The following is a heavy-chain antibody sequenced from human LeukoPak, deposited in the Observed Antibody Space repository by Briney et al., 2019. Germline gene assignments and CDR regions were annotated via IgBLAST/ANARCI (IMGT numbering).Heavy chain of an antibody. Sequence: GGSLRLSCAASGFTFSKAWMSWVRQAPGKGLEWVGRIKSKTDGETTDYAAPVKGRFTISRDDSENTLYLQMNSLQAEDTAVYYCTTISLVVVSATGGGLWGQGTLVTVSS. V-gene: IGHV3-15*01. J-gene: IGHJ4*02. CDR1: GFTFSKAW. CDR2: IKSKTDGETT. CDR3: TTISLVVVSATGGGL. D-gene: IGHD2-21*01.